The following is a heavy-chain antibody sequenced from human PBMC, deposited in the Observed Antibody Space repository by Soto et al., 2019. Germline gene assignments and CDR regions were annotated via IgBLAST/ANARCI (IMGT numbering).Heavy chain of an antibody. Sequence: PXESLSLTCAFYGGSVNGNYWNCIRHAPGKGLEWIGEINHTGGTHYNPSLKSRVTMSVDTSKNQFSLRLSSVTAADTAIYYCATRITVFGLFIPPFDRLGQGTQRTVSS. CDR1: GGSVNGNY. J-gene: IGHJ5*02. D-gene: IGHD3-3*01. V-gene: IGHV4-34*01. CDR2: INHTGGT. CDR3: ATRITVFGLFIPPFDR.